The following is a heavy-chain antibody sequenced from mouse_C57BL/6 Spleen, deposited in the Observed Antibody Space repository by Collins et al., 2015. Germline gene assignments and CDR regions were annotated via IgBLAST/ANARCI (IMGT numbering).Heavy chain of an antibody. V-gene: IGHV1-59*01. CDR1: GYTFTSYW. CDR3: ARDSSGD. D-gene: IGHD3-2*02. CDR2: IDPSDSYT. J-gene: IGHJ3*01. Sequence: QVQLQQPGAELVRPGTSVKLSCKASGYTFTSYWMHWVKQRPGQGLEWIGVIDPSDSYTNYNQKFKGKATLTVDTSSSTAYMQLSSLTSGDSAVYYCARDSSGDWGQGTLVTVSA.